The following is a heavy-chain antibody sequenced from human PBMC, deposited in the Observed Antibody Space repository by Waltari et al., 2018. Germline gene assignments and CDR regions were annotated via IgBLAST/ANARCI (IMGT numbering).Heavy chain of an antibody. V-gene: IGHV4-59*01. D-gene: IGHD3-10*01. Sequence: QVQLQESGPGLVKPSETLSLTCTVPGASINTYYWSWIRQPPGKGLEWIGYKFYCGSSNYNPSLKSRVTISVDTSKNQFSLHLTSVTAADAAVYYCARGITMFDTWGQGTLVTVSS. CDR2: KFYCGSS. J-gene: IGHJ5*02. CDR3: ARGITMFDT. CDR1: GASINTYY.